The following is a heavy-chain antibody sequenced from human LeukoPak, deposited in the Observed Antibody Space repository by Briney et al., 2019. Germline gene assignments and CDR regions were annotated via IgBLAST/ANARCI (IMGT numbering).Heavy chain of an antibody. CDR2: IGRIGSPI. CDR3: TRLSAMLRGPEPIYYFDS. J-gene: IGHJ4*01. D-gene: IGHD3-10*01. V-gene: IGHV3-48*03. Sequence: GGSLRLSCTASGFTFSSYEMNWVRQAPGKGLEWVSYIGRIGSPIYYADSVKGRFTISRDNSENSLYLQMNSLRVEDTAMYYCTRLSAMLRGPEPIYYFDSWGQGTLVTVSS. CDR1: GFTFSSYE.